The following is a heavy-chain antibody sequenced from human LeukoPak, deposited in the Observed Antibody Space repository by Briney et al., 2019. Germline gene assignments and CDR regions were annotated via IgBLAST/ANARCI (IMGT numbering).Heavy chain of an antibody. CDR2: IYYTGST. Sequence: SETLSLTCTVSGGSISSYYWSWIRQPPGKGLEWIGNIYYTGSTNYNPSLKSRATISVDTSKNQFSLKVSSVTAADTAVYYCARDRRDGYKFYYDYYGMDVWGQGTTVTVSS. V-gene: IGHV4-59*01. J-gene: IGHJ6*02. CDR3: ARDRRDGYKFYYDYYGMDV. CDR1: GGSISSYY. D-gene: IGHD5-24*01.